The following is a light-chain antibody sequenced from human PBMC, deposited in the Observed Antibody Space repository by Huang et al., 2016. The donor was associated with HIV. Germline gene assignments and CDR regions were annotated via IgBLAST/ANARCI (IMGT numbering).Light chain of an antibody. V-gene: IGKV1-39*01. CDR3: QQGYTTSWT. CDR1: QSITTY. CDR2: ATD. J-gene: IGKJ1*01. Sequence: DIQMTQSPSSLSASVGDRVTITCRASQSITTYLNWYQQKPGNAPTLLIYATDRLQSGVPSRCSGRGSGTEFTLTISSLQPDDFATYYCQQGYTTSWTFGPGTKVE.